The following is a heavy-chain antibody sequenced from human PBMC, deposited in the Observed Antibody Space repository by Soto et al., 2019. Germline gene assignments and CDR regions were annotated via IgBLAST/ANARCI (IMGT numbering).Heavy chain of an antibody. D-gene: IGHD6-13*01. Sequence: LPETLSLTCAVSGASISSTDWWSWVRQPPGKGLEWLGEIYHSGTTIYNPSVKGRVTISLDRSQNQFSLTLTSVTAADTAMYYCAIPEAGDFHYWRQGTLVTVSS. CDR3: AIPEAGDFHY. CDR2: IYHSGTT. J-gene: IGHJ4*02. CDR1: GASISSTDW. V-gene: IGHV4-4*03.